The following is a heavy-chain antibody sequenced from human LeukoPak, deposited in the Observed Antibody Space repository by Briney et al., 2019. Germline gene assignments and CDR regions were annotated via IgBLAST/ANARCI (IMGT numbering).Heavy chain of an antibody. V-gene: IGHV1-46*01. J-gene: IGHJ6*03. D-gene: IGHD3-3*01. CDR2: INPSGGST. CDR3: ARAAITVFGVVIPWDYYYYMDV. Sequence: ASVKVSCKASGYTFTSYYMHWVRQAPGQGLEWMGIINPSGGSTSYAQKFQGRVTMTRDMSTSTVYMELSSLRSEDTAVYYCARAAITVFGVVIPWDYYYYMDVWGKGTTVTVSS. CDR1: GYTFTSYY.